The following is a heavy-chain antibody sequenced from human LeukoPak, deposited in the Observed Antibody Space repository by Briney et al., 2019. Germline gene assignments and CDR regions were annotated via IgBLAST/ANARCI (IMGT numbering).Heavy chain of an antibody. CDR2: ISAYNGNT. Sequence: VASVKVSCKASGYTFTSYGISWVRQAPGQGLEWMGWISAYNGNTNYAQKLQGRVTMTTDTSTSTACMELRSLRSDDTAVYYCARDGETLHSPYDFWSGYYYGMDVWGQGTTVTVSS. CDR3: ARDGETLHSPYDFWSGYYYGMDV. V-gene: IGHV1-18*01. J-gene: IGHJ6*02. D-gene: IGHD3-3*01. CDR1: GYTFTSYG.